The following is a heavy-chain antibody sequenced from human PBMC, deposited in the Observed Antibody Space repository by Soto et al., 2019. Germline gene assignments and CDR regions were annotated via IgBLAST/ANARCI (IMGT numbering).Heavy chain of an antibody. J-gene: IGHJ5*02. D-gene: IGHD5-18*01. Sequence: SETLSLTCTVSGGSISSSSYYWGWIRQPPGKGLEWIGSIYYSGSTYYNPSLKSRVTISVDTSKNQFSLKLSSVTAADTAVYYCANTAMVASSADNWFDPWGQGTLVTVSS. CDR3: ANTAMVASSADNWFDP. CDR2: IYYSGST. CDR1: GGSISSSSYY. V-gene: IGHV4-39*01.